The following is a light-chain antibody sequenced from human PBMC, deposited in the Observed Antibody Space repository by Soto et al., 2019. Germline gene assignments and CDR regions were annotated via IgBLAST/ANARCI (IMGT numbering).Light chain of an antibody. J-gene: IGKJ1*01. CDR1: QSVLYSSNNKNY. CDR3: QQYYSAWT. V-gene: IGKV4-1*01. CDR2: WAS. Sequence: DIVVAHSPDSLAVSLGERATINCKSSQSVLYSSNNKNYLAWYQQKPGQPPKLLIYWASTRESGVPDRFSGSGSGTDFTLTISSLQAEDVAVYYCQQYYSAWTFGQGTKVDIK.